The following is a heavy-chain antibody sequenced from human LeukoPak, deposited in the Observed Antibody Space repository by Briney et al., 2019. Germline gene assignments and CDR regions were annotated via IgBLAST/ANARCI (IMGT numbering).Heavy chain of an antibody. CDR1: AGSFRSYY. Sequence: PSETLSLTCSVSAGSFRSYYWSWVRQPPGKGLEWIGYIYYSGTTNYNPSLKSRVTFSVDTSKSQFSLKLSSVTAADTAVYYCARGNNFDISGYYFYWYFDLWGRGTLVTVSS. D-gene: IGHD3-22*01. J-gene: IGHJ2*01. CDR3: ARGNNFDISGYYFYWYFDL. CDR2: IYYSGTT. V-gene: IGHV4-59*01.